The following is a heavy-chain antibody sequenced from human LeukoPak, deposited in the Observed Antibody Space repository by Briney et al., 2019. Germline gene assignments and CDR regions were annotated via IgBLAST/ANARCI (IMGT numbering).Heavy chain of an antibody. J-gene: IGHJ6*02. D-gene: IGHD3-10*01. CDR3: ARDSVGMDV. Sequence: GGSLRLSCAASGFTFSDYYMSWIRQAPGKGLEWVSYISSSSTIYYADSVKGRFTISRDNAKNSLYLQMNSLRAEDTAVYYCARDSVGMDVWGQGTTVTVSS. CDR1: GFTFSDYY. CDR2: ISSSSTI. V-gene: IGHV3-11*04.